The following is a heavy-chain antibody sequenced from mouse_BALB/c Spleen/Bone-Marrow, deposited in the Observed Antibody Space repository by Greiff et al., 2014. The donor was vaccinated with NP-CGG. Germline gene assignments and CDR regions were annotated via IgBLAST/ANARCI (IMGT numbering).Heavy chain of an antibody. Sequence: EVQRVESGGGLVKPGGSLKLSCAASGFTFSDYYMYWVRQTPEKRLEWVATISDGGSYTYYPDSAKGRFTISRDNAKNNLYLQMSSLKSEDTAMYYCARDGNYYAMDYWGQGTSVTVSS. V-gene: IGHV5-4*02. J-gene: IGHJ4*01. D-gene: IGHD2-1*01. CDR2: ISDGGSYT. CDR3: ARDGNYYAMDY. CDR1: GFTFSDYY.